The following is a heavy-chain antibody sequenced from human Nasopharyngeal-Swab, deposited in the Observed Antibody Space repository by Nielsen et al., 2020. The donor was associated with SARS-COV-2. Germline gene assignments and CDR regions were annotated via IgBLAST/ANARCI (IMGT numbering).Heavy chain of an antibody. CDR1: GVSVSSSSAA. Sequence: SRTLSLTCAISGVSVSSSSAAWNWIRQSPSRGLEWLGRTYYRSKWYNDYAVSVKSRITINPDTSKNQFSLHLNSVTPEDTAVYYCARARGAYGDYYYYYYTDVWGKGTTVTVSS. V-gene: IGHV6-1*01. J-gene: IGHJ6*03. CDR2: TYYRSKWYN. CDR3: ARARGAYGDYYYYYYTDV. D-gene: IGHD4-17*01.